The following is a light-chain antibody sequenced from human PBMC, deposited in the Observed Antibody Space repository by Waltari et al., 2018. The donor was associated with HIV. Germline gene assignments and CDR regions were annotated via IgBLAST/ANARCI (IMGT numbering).Light chain of an antibody. J-gene: IGLJ2*01. Sequence: SYVVTPSPSVYVAPGKTATITCGGAKLACQSVHWYKQKPGQAPMLVMFFVSARPSGIPERLSGSNTGNTATLTISRVEVGDEADYYCQVWDSSSDHVVFGGGTKLTVL. CDR2: FVS. CDR3: QVWDSSSDHVV. CDR1: KLACQS. V-gene: IGLV3-21*01.